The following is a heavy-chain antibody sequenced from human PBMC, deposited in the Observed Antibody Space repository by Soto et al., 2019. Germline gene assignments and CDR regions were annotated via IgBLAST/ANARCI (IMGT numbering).Heavy chain of an antibody. V-gene: IGHV1-8*01. Sequence: ASVKVSCKASGYSFTSYDINWVRQATGQGLEWMGWMNPNSGNTGYAQKFQGRVTMTRNTSISTAYMELSSLRSEDTAVYYCARLIPSTITIFYMDVWGKGTTVTVSS. J-gene: IGHJ6*03. CDR3: ARLIPSTITIFYMDV. CDR1: GYSFTSYD. D-gene: IGHD3-3*01. CDR2: MNPNSGNT.